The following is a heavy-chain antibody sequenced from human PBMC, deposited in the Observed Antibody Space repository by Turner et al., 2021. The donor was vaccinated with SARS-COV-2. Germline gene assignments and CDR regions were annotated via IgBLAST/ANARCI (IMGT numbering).Heavy chain of an antibody. CDR3: ARGEVGYCSGGRCYSGSY. J-gene: IGHJ4*02. CDR1: GGTFSNYA. D-gene: IGHD2-15*01. CDR2: IIPIFGTA. Sequence: QVQLVQSGAEVKKPGSSVKVSCKASGGTFSNYAITWVRQAPGQGLEWMGGIIPIFGTANYAQKFQGRVTITADESTSTAYMELSSLRSEDTAVYYCARGEVGYCSGGRCYSGSYWGQGTLVTVSS. V-gene: IGHV1-69*01.